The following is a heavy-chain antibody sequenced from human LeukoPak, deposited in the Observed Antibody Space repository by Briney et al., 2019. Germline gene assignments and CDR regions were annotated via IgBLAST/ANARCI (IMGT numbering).Heavy chain of an antibody. Sequence: SETLSLTCAVYGGSFSGYYWSWIRQPPGKGLEWIGEINHSGSTNYNPSLKSRVTISVDTSKNQFSLKLSSVTAADTAVYYCARGDDSSGSLAYWGQGTLVAVSS. V-gene: IGHV4-34*01. J-gene: IGHJ4*02. CDR3: ARGDDSSGSLAY. D-gene: IGHD3-22*01. CDR2: INHSGST. CDR1: GGSFSGYY.